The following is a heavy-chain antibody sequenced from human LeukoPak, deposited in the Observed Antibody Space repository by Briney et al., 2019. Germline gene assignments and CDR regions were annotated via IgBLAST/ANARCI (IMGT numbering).Heavy chain of an antibody. Sequence: PGGSLSLSCAASGFTFSSYAMHWVRQAPGKGLEWVAVISYDGSNKYYADSVKGRFTISRDNSKNTLYLQMNSLRAEDTAVYYCARDARSIAAAGTKGRYFDYWGQGTLVTVSS. J-gene: IGHJ4*02. CDR3: ARDARSIAAAGTKGRYFDY. D-gene: IGHD6-13*01. V-gene: IGHV3-30-3*01. CDR2: ISYDGSNK. CDR1: GFTFSSYA.